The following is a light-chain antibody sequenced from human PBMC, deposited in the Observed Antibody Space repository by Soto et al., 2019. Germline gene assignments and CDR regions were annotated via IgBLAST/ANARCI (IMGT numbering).Light chain of an antibody. V-gene: IGLV2-23*02. CDR1: SSDVGSYNL. Sequence: QSVLTQPASVSGSPGQSITISCTGTSSDVGSYNLVSWYQQHPGKAPKLMIYEVSKRPSGVSNHFSGSMSGNTASLTFSWLQAEDEADYYCCSYAGSSFYVFGTGTKVTVL. J-gene: IGLJ1*01. CDR3: CSYAGSSFYV. CDR2: EVS.